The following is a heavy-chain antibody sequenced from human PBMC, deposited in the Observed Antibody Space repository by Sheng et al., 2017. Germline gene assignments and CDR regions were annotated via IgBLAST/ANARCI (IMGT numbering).Heavy chain of an antibody. J-gene: IGHJ4*02. V-gene: IGHV3-48*03. CDR1: GFTFSSYE. CDR3: ARLYDFWSGYYNGSNY. Sequence: EVQLVESGGGLVQPGGSLRLSCAASGFTFSSYEMNWVRQAPGKGLEWVSYISSSGNTIYYADSVKGRFTISRDNAKNSLYLQMNSLRAEDTAVYYCARLYDFWSGYYNGSNYWGQGTLVTVSS. CDR2: ISSSGNTI. D-gene: IGHD3-3*01.